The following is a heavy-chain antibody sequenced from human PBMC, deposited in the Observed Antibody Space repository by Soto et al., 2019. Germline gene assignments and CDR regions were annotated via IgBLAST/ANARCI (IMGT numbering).Heavy chain of an antibody. Sequence: GASVKVSCKPPRDTFTSHYINWVRQAPGQGLEWMGVINPHGGSTAYAQKFKGRVTLTRDTSASTVYMEVSSLTSEDTAMYYCARSSGGNFGIIIEGTNWFAPWGQGTLVTVSS. D-gene: IGHD1-26*01. V-gene: IGHV1-46*01. J-gene: IGHJ5*02. CDR2: INPHGGST. CDR1: RDTFTSHY. CDR3: ARSSGGNFGIIIEGTNWFAP.